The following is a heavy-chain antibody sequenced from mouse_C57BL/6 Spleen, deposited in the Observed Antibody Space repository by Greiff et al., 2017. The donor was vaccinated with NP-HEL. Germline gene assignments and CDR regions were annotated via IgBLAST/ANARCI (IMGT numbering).Heavy chain of an antibody. J-gene: IGHJ4*01. D-gene: IGHD1-1*01. CDR1: GYTFTSYW. Sequence: VQLQQSGAELVKPGASVKLSCKASGYTFTSYWMHWVKQRPGQGLEWIGMIHPNSGSTNYNEKFKSKATLTVDKSSSTAYMQLSSLTSEDSAVYYCARRYDYGSSRYAMDYWGQGTSVTVSS. V-gene: IGHV1-64*01. CDR2: IHPNSGST. CDR3: ARRYDYGSSRYAMDY.